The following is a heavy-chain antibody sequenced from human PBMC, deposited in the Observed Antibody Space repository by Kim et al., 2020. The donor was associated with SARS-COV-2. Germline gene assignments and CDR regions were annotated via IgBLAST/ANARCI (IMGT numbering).Heavy chain of an antibody. V-gene: IGHV3-7*01. J-gene: IGHJ4*02. CDR2: IKQDGSEK. Sequence: GGSLRLSCVASGFTFSTSWMTWVRQTPGKGLEWVANIKQDGSEKYYVDSVKGRFTISRDNAKNSLYLQMDSLRAEDTAVYYCARDRTRHDNWGQGTLVT. CDR3: ARDRTRHDN. CDR1: GFTFSTSW.